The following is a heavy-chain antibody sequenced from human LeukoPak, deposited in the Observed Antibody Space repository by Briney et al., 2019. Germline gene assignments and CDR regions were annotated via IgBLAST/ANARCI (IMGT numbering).Heavy chain of an antibody. CDR2: INPNSGGT. CDR3: ARDLGGYSGYDYGY. Sequence: ASVKVSCKASGYTFTGYYMHWVRQAPGQGLEWMGWINPNSGGTNYAQKFQGRVTMTRDTYISTAYMELSRLRSDDTAVYYCARDLGGYSGYDYGYWGQGTLVTVSS. D-gene: IGHD5-12*01. J-gene: IGHJ4*02. V-gene: IGHV1-2*02. CDR1: GYTFTGYY.